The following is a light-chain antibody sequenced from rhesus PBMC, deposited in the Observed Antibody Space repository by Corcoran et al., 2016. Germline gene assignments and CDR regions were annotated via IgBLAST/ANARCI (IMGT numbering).Light chain of an antibody. CDR1: QGISSY. V-gene: IGKV1-25*01. CDR3: QQHNSYPLT. Sequence: DIQMTQSPSSLSASVGDRVIITCRASQGISSYLAWYQQKPGKAPKLRIYAASTLQSGVPSRFIGSGSGTDFTLTISSLQPEDFATYYCQQHNSYPLTFGGGTKVELK. CDR2: AAS. J-gene: IGKJ4*01.